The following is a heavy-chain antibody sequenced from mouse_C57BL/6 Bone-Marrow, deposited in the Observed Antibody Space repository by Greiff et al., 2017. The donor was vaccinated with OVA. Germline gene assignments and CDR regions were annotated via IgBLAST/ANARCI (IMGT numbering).Heavy chain of an antibody. CDR2: IRNKANGYTT. J-gene: IGHJ2*01. CDR1: GFTFTDYY. Sequence: EVKLVESGGGLVQPGGSLSLSCAASGFTFTDYYMGWVRQPPGKALEWLGFIRNKANGYTTEYSASVKGRFTISRDNSQSILYLLMNALRAEDSATSYCARWDDGYYYFDYWGQGTTLTVSS. CDR3: ARWDDGYYYFDY. D-gene: IGHD2-3*01. V-gene: IGHV7-3*01.